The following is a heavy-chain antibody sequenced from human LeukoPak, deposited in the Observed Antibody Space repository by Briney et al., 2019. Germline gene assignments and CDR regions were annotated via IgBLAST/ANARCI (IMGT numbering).Heavy chain of an antibody. J-gene: IGHJ4*02. CDR1: GFTFSSYT. CDR2: ISSTSSYI. D-gene: IGHD5-12*01. V-gene: IGHV3-21*01. Sequence: GGSLRLSCAASGFTFSSYTMNWVRQAPGKGLEWVSSISSTSSYIYYADSAKGRFTISRDNAKNYLYLQMNSLRAEDTAVYYCARPRATGYDWEYWGQGTLVTVSS. CDR3: ARPRATGYDWEY.